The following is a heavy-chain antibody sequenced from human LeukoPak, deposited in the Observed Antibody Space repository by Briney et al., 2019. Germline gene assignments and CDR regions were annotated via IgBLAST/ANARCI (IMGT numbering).Heavy chain of an antibody. CDR3: ARTLGYCRSTSCYKRGYYYYYMDV. D-gene: IGHD2-2*02. J-gene: IGHJ6*03. Sequence: SETLSLTCAVYGGSFSGYYWSWIRQPPGKGLEWIGEINHSGSTNYNPSLKSRVTISVDTSKNQFSLKLSSVTAADTAVYYCARTLGYCRSTSCYKRGYYYYYMDVWGKGTTVTVSS. CDR1: GGSFSGYY. CDR2: INHSGST. V-gene: IGHV4-34*01.